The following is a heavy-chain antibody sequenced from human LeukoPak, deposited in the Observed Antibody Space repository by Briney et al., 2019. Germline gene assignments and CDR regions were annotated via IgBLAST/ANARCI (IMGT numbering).Heavy chain of an antibody. D-gene: IGHD3-3*01. CDR3: AKDYGSLYDFWSGYYLPPRAFDI. V-gene: IGHV3-23*01. CDR2: ISGSGGST. CDR1: GFTFSSYA. Sequence: GGSLRLSCAASGFTFSSYAMSWVRQAPGKGLEWVSAISGSGGSTYYADSVKGRFTISRDNSKNTLYLQMNSLRAEDTAVYYCAKDYGSLYDFWSGYYLPPRAFDIWGQGTMVTVSS. J-gene: IGHJ3*02.